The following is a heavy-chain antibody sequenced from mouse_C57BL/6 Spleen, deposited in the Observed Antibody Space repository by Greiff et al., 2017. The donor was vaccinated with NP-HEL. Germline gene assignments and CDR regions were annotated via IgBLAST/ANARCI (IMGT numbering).Heavy chain of an antibody. CDR2: FYPGSGSI. V-gene: IGHV1-62-2*01. Sequence: QVQLKESGAELVKPGASVKLSCKASGYTFTEYTIHWVKQRSGQGLEWIGWFYPGSGSIKYNEKFKDKATLTADKSSSTVYMELSRLTSEDSAVYFWARHEGIYYYGSSYGLGVWGTGTTVTVSS. CDR3: ARHEGIYYYGSSYGLGV. D-gene: IGHD1-1*01. CDR1: GYTFTEYT. J-gene: IGHJ1*03.